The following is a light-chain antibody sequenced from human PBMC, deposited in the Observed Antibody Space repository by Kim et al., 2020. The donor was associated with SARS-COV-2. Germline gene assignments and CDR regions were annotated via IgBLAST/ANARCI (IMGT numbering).Light chain of an antibody. J-gene: IGLJ2*01. CDR2: QDS. V-gene: IGLV3-1*01. Sequence: VSPGQTASITCSGDKLGDKYACWYQQKPGQSPVLVIYQDSKRPSGIPERFSGSNSGNTATLTISGTQAMDEADYYCQAWDSRNVVFGGGTQLTVL. CDR1: KLGDKY. CDR3: QAWDSRNVV.